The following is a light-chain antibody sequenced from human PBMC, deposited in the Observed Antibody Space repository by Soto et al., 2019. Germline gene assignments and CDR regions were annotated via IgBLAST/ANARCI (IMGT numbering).Light chain of an antibody. Sequence: EVVLTQSPATLSLSPGERATLSCRASRSISVFLAWYQQKPGQAPILLIYDASNTATGIPARFSGSGSGTDFTLTISSLEPGDSAVYYCQQRYDWPPYTFGQGTKGEIK. CDR3: QQRYDWPPYT. CDR2: DAS. CDR1: RSISVF. V-gene: IGKV3-11*01. J-gene: IGKJ2*01.